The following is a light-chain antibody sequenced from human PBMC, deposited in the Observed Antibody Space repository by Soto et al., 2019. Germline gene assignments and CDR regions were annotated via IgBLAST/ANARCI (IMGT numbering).Light chain of an antibody. CDR1: SSDVGGYNY. CDR3: CSYAGSYSYI. CDR2: EVS. Sequence: QSALTQSPSASGSPGQSVTISCTGTSSDVGGYNYVSWYQQHPGKAPKLMIYEVSKRPSGVPDRFSGSKSGSTASLTITGLEAEDEADYYCCSYAGSYSYIFGIGTKLTVL. V-gene: IGLV2-8*01. J-gene: IGLJ1*01.